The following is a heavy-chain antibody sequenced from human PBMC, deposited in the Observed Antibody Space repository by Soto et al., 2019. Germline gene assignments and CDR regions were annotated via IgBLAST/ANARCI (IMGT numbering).Heavy chain of an antibody. V-gene: IGHV1-2*02. J-gene: IGHJ4*02. CDR1: GYTFSGYY. CDR2: INTLSGDT. CDR3: ARSLLNVILPLAY. Sequence: QVQLVQSGAEVHKTGASVKVSCQASGYTFSGYYMQWVRQAPGQGLEWRVWINTLSGDTSFPQKFQGRLAMTRDTSIDTAFMEVSRLTSDDTAIYYCARSLLNVILPLAYWGQGTLVSVSS. D-gene: IGHD3-3*02.